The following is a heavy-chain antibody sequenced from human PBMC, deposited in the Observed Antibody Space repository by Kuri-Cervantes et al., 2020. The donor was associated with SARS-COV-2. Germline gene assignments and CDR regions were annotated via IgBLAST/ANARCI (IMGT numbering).Heavy chain of an antibody. Sequence: SVKVSCKASGGTFSSYAISWVRQAPGQGLEWMGGIIPIFGTANYAQKFQGRVTITADESTSTAYMELSSLSFEDTAIYYCARDSGDWNPDGLDIWGQGTMVTVSS. CDR2: IIPIFGTA. CDR1: GGTFSSYA. J-gene: IGHJ3*02. V-gene: IGHV1-69*13. D-gene: IGHD1-1*01. CDR3: ARDSGDWNPDGLDI.